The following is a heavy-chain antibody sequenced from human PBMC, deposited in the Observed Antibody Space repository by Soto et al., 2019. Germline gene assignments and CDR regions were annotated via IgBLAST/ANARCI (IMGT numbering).Heavy chain of an antibody. D-gene: IGHD2-21*02. J-gene: IGHJ3*02. CDR1: GYTFTSYG. CDR3: ARHIVVMTAIDGAFDI. V-gene: IGHV1-18*01. Sequence: GASVKVSCKASGYTFTSYGISWVRQAPGQGLEWMGWISAYNGNTNYAQKLQGRVTMTTDTSTSTAYMELRSLRSDDTAVYYCARHIVVMTAIDGAFDIRGQGTMVTVSS. CDR2: ISAYNGNT.